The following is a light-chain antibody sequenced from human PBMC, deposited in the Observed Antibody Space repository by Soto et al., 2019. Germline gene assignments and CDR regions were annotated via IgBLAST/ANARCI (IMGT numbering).Light chain of an antibody. Sequence: DIVLTQSPGTLSSSPGGRATLSCRASQSVTDNYLAWYQHKPGQAPRLLIYGASSRATGIPDRFSGSGSGTDFTLTISRLEPEDFAVYYCQQYGSSLLTFGGGTKVDIK. CDR1: QSVTDNY. V-gene: IGKV3-20*01. CDR2: GAS. CDR3: QQYGSSLLT. J-gene: IGKJ4*01.